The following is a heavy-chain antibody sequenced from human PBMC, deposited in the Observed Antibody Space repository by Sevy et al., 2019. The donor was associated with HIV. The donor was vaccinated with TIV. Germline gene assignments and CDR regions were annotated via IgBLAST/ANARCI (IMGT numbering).Heavy chain of an antibody. V-gene: IGHV3-48*02. CDR1: GFTFSSYS. J-gene: IGHJ5*02. Sequence: GGSLRLSCAASGFTFSSYSMNWVRQAPGKGLEWVSYISRSSSTIYYADSVKGRFTISRDNAKNSLYLQMNSLRDEDTAVYYCARDSMVRGVTNWFDPWGQGTLVTVSS. CDR3: ARDSMVRGVTNWFDP. D-gene: IGHD3-10*01. CDR2: ISRSSSTI.